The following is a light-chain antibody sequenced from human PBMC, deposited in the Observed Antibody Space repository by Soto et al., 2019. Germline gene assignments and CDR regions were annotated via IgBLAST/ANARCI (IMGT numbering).Light chain of an antibody. CDR1: QSVSSY. J-gene: IGKJ2*01. V-gene: IGKV3-15*01. CDR2: GAS. CDR3: QQYNKWPRT. Sequence: EIVLTQSPATLSLSPGERATLSCRASQSVSSYLAWYQQKPGQAPRLLIYGASTTATGIAARFSGSGSGTEFTLTISSLQSEDFAVYNCQQYNKWPRTFGQG.